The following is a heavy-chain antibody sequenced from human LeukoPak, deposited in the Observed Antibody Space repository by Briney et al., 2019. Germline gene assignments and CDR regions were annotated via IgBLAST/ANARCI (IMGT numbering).Heavy chain of an antibody. J-gene: IGHJ5*02. CDR2: ISGSGGST. V-gene: IGHV3-23*01. D-gene: IGHD3-10*01. CDR3: AKARGWLVRGVIPNWFDP. CDR1: GFTFSSYA. Sequence: PGGSLRLSCAASGFTFSSYAMSWVRQAPGKGLEWVSAISGSGGSTYYADSVKGRFTISRDNSKNTLYLQMNSLRAEDTAVYYCAKARGWLVRGVIPNWFDPWGQGTLVAVSS.